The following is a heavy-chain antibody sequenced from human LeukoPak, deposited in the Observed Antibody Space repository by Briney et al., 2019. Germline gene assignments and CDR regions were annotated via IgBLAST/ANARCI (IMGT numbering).Heavy chain of an antibody. V-gene: IGHV3-7*01. Sequence: TGGSLRLSCAASGFTFRSYSMNWVRQAPGKGLEWVANINKDGSEKYYVDSVKGRFSISRDNAKNSLYLQMNSLRADDTAVYYCATQRYGDFDNWGQGTLVTVSS. CDR1: GFTFRSYS. CDR2: INKDGSEK. D-gene: IGHD3-10*01. J-gene: IGHJ4*02. CDR3: ATQRYGDFDN.